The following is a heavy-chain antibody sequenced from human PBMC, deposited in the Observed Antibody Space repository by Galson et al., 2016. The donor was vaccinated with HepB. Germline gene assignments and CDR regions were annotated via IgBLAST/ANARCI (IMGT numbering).Heavy chain of an antibody. Sequence: SLRLSCAASGFTFSAYWMHWVRRAPGKGLVWVSRVSNDGPRTTYADSVNGRFTISRDNARTTLHLQMNSLRVEDTAVYYCARSRPGSNWFDPWGQGTLVTVAS. CDR3: ARSRPGSNWFDP. D-gene: IGHD6-25*01. J-gene: IGHJ5*02. V-gene: IGHV3-74*01. CDR1: GFTFSAYW. CDR2: VSNDGPRT.